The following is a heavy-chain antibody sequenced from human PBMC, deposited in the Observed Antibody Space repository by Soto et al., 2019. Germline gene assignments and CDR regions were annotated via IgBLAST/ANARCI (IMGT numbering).Heavy chain of an antibody. D-gene: IGHD3-10*01. V-gene: IGHV1-18*04. CDR2: ISAHNGDT. Sequence: GASVKVSCKASGYSFATYGFSWVRQAPGQGLECVGWISAHNGDTHYSQKFQGRVTLTTDTSTNTAYMELRSLRSDDTAIYYCARDRPGISVIRAVKTYNYFDPWGQGTLVTVSS. CDR3: ARDRPGISVIRAVKTYNYFDP. CDR1: GYSFATYG. J-gene: IGHJ5*02.